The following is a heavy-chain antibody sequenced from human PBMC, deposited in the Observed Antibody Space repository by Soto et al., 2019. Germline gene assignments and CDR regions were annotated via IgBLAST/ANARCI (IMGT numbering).Heavy chain of an antibody. CDR1: GFTFSSHT. CDR2: ITSTSSTK. CDR3: ARRITMVRGTYYYYAMDV. Sequence: EVQLVESGGGLVQPGGSLRLSCAASGFTFSSHTMNWVRQAPGKGLEWISYITSTSSTKNYADSVKGRFTISRDNANNSLYLQMNSLRDEDTAVYYCARRITMVRGTYYYYAMDVWGQGTTVTVSS. J-gene: IGHJ6*02. D-gene: IGHD3-10*01. V-gene: IGHV3-48*02.